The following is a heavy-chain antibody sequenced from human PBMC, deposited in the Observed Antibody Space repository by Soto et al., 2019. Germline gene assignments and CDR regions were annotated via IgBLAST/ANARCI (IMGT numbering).Heavy chain of an antibody. CDR1: GYTFTGYY. D-gene: IGHD3-22*01. J-gene: IGHJ5*02. V-gene: IGHV1-2*04. CDR2: INPNSGGT. CDR3: ARERPSLTNYYDSSGSWFDP. Sequence: ASVKVSCKASGYTFTGYYMHWVRQAPGQGLEWMGWINPNSGGTNYAQKFQGWVTMTRDTSISTAYMELSRLRSDDTAVYYCARERPSLTNYYDSSGSWFDPWGQGTLVTVS.